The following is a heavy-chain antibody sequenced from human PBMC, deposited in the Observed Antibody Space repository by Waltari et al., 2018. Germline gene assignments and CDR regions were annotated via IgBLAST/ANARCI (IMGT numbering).Heavy chain of an antibody. CDR1: GGSIRSGDYY. CDR2: IYYSGST. D-gene: IGHD3-10*01. V-gene: IGHV4-30-4*08. Sequence: QVQLQESGPGLVKPSQTLSLTCTVSGGSIRSGDYYWSWIRHPPGKGLEWIGYIYYSGSTYYNPSLKSRVTISVDTSKNQFSLKLSYVTAADTAVYYCARVVPIDVLWFRDQPPRAFDIWGQGTMVTVAS. J-gene: IGHJ3*02. CDR3: ARVVPIDVLWFRDQPPRAFDI.